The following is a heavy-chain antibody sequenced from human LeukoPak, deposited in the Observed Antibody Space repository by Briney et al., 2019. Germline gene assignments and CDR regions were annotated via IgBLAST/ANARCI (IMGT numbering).Heavy chain of an antibody. CDR1: GFTFSRYS. D-gene: IGHD2-2*02. CDR3: ARTYQLLYDDAFDI. V-gene: IGHV3-48*01. CDR2: ISSSSSTI. Sequence: PGGSLRLSCAASGFTFSRYSMNWVRQAPGKGLEWVSYISSSSSTIYYADSVKGRFTISRDNAKNSLYLQMNSARAEDTAMYYCARTYQLLYDDAFDIWGQGTMVTVSS. J-gene: IGHJ3*02.